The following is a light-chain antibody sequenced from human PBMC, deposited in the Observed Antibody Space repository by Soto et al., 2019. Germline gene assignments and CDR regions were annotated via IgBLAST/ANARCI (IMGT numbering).Light chain of an antibody. J-gene: IGKJ1*01. V-gene: IGKV1-39*01. Sequence: DIQMTQSPSSLTASVGDTVTITCRTRQNIVKYVNLYQQRPGKAPDLLISAASTLHSGDPSRFSGSGSGTVFTLTISSLQPEDFATYYCQQTYSGRTFGQGTKVDIK. CDR2: AAS. CDR3: QQTYSGRT. CDR1: QNIVKY.